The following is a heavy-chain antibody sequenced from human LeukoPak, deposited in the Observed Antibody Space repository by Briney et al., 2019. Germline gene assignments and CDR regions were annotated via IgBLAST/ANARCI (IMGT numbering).Heavy chain of an antibody. V-gene: IGHV3-53*01. D-gene: IGHD2-8*01. CDR3: ARDHCPDGECA. J-gene: IGHJ5*02. Sequence: GGSLRLSCAASGLTVSDSYMSWVRQAPGKGLEWVAVIYTGGNTHYAECVKGRFTISRDNSKNTVYLQMYSLGAEDTAIYYCARDHCPDGECAWGQGTLVTVSS. CDR1: GLTVSDSY. CDR2: IYTGGNT.